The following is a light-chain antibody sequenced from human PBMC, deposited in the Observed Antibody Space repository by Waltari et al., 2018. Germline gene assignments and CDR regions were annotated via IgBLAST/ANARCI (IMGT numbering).Light chain of an antibody. CDR2: GGS. J-gene: IGKJ1*01. CDR1: QSLLHSNGNTY. CDR3: VQAIACPWT. V-gene: IGKV2-40*01. Sequence: DIVMTQTPLSLPITPGEPASIPCRSSQSLLHSNGNTYLHWYLQKPGQSPQLLIYGGSNRASGVPDRFSGSGSGTDFTLKISKVEAEDVGVYYCVQAIACPWTFGQGTRVEIK.